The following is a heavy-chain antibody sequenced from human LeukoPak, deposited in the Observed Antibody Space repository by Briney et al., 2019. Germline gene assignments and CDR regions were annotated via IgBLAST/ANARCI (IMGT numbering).Heavy chain of an antibody. Sequence: PGGSLRLSCAASGFTFSSYGMHWVRQAPGKGLEWVAFIRYDGSNKYYADSVKGRFTISRDNSKNTLYLQMNSLRAEDTAVYYCAKDGRGYSYGPPSNYFDYWGQGTLVTVSS. CDR3: AKDGRGYSYGPPSNYFDY. V-gene: IGHV3-30*02. J-gene: IGHJ4*02. D-gene: IGHD5-18*01. CDR2: IRYDGSNK. CDR1: GFTFSSYG.